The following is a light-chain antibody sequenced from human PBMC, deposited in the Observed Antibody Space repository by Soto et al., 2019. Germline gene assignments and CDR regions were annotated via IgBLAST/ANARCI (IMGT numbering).Light chain of an antibody. CDR1: SGHSSYA. Sequence: QPVLTKSPSASASLGASVKLTCTLSSGHSSYAIAWHQQQPEKGPRYLMKLNGDGSHSKGDGIPDRFSGSSSGAERYLTISSLQSEDEADYYCQSWGTGIQVFGGGTKVTVL. J-gene: IGLJ3*02. V-gene: IGLV4-69*01. CDR3: QSWGTGIQV. CDR2: LNGDGSH.